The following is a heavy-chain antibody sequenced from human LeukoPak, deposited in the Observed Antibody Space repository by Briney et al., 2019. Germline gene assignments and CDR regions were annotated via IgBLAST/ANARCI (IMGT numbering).Heavy chain of an antibody. CDR2: IYYSGST. V-gene: IGHV4-30-4*08. J-gene: IGHJ4*02. CDR3: ARASSGYYYPSDY. Sequence: PSETLSLTCTVSGGSIRSGDYYWSWIRQPPGKGLEWIGYIYYSGSTYYNPSLKSRVTISVDTSKNQFSLKLSSVTAADTAVYYCARASSGYYYPSDYWGQGTLVTVSS. CDR1: GGSIRSGDYY. D-gene: IGHD3-22*01.